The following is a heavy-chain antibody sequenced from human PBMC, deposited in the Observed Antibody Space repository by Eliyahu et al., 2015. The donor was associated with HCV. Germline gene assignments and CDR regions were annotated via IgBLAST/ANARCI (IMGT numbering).Heavy chain of an antibody. D-gene: IGHD3-16*01. J-gene: IGHJ4*02. V-gene: IGHV4-59*01. CDR2: IYYSGST. CDR1: GGSISSYY. Sequence: QVQLQESGPGLVKPSETLSLTCTVSGGSISSYYWTWXRXPPGKGLEWIGDIYYSGSTNYNPSLKSRVTISVDTSKNQFSLKLSSVTAADTAVYYCARARGPERSYDYVWGDRNYYVDYYFDYWGQGTLVTVSS. CDR3: ARARGPERSYDYVWGDRNYYVDYYFDY.